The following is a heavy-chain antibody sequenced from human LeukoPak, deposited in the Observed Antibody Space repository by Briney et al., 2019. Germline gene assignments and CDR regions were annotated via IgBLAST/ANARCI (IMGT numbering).Heavy chain of an antibody. D-gene: IGHD2-2*01. J-gene: IGHJ3*02. V-gene: IGHV1-3*01. CDR2: INADNGNT. CDR3: ARGRGTYCSSTSCQGDI. CDR1: GYTFTSYT. Sequence: ASVKVSCKTSGYTFTSYTIHWVRQAPGQRLEWMGWINADNGNTKYSQRFQGRVTITRDTSANTAYMELNSLRSEDTAVYYCARGRGTYCSSTSCQGDIWGQGTMVTVSS.